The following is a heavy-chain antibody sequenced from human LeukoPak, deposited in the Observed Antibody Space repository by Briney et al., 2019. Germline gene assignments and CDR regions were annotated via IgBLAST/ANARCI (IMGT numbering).Heavy chain of an antibody. Sequence: SETLSLTCTVSGYSISSGYYWGWIRQPPGKGLEWIGSIYHSGSTYYNPSLKSRVTISVDTSKNQFSLKLSSVTAADTAVYYCAVMDIAMIRGFSWGRGTLVIVSS. CDR3: AVMDIAMIRGFS. CDR1: GYSISSGYY. J-gene: IGHJ4*02. V-gene: IGHV4-38-2*02. D-gene: IGHD2-2*03. CDR2: IYHSGST.